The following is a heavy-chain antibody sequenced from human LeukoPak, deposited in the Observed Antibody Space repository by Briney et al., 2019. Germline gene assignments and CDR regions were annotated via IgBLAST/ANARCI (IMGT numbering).Heavy chain of an antibody. CDR3: ATHMADSDYYDSSGYYYWFDP. CDR2: IITIFGTA. D-gene: IGHD3-22*01. CDR1: GGTFSSYA. V-gene: IGHV1-69*05. Sequence: ASVKVSCKASGGTFSSYAISWVRQAPGQGLEWMGGIITIFGTANYAQKFQGRVTITTDESTSTAYMELSSLRSEDTAVYYCATHMADSDYYDSSGYYYWFDPWGQGTLVTVSS. J-gene: IGHJ5*02.